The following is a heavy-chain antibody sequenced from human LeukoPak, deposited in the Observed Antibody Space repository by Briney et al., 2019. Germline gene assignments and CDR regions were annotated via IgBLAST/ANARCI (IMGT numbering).Heavy chain of an antibody. J-gene: IGHJ4*02. CDR1: GFTFSSYG. Sequence: GGSLRLSCAASGFTFSSYGMSWVRQAPGKGLEWVSVIYSGGSTYYADSVKGRFTISRDNSKNTLYLQMNSLRAEDTAVYYCARDRVGAFDYWGQGTLVTVSS. V-gene: IGHV3-66*01. CDR3: ARDRVGAFDY. CDR2: IYSGGST. D-gene: IGHD1-26*01.